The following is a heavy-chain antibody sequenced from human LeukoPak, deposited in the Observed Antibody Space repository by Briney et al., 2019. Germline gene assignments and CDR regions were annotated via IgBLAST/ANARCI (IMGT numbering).Heavy chain of an antibody. CDR2: INHSGST. D-gene: IGHD3-9*01. CDR3: ARGGILTGYYNQRQYYFDY. Sequence: SETLSLTCAVYGGSFSGYYWSWIRQPPGKGLEWIGEINHSGSTNYNPSLKSRVTISVDTSKNQFSLKLSSVTAADTAVYYCARGGILTGYYNQRQYYFDYWGQGTLVTVSS. V-gene: IGHV4-34*01. J-gene: IGHJ4*02. CDR1: GGSFSGYY.